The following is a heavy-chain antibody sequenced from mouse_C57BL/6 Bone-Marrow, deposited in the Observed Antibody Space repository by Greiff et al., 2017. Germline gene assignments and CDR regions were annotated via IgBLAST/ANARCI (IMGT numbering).Heavy chain of an antibody. J-gene: IGHJ2*01. V-gene: IGHV5-6*01. CDR1: GFTFSSYG. CDR3: ARQDLSTRITTTGYYFDY. Sequence: EVQVVESGGDLVKPGGSLKLSCAASGFTFSSYGMSWVRQTPDTRLEWVATISSGGSYTYYPDSVKGRFTISRDNAKNTLYLQMSCLKAEDTAMYYCARQDLSTRITTTGYYFDYWGQGTTLTVSS. D-gene: IGHD2-4*01. CDR2: ISSGGSYT.